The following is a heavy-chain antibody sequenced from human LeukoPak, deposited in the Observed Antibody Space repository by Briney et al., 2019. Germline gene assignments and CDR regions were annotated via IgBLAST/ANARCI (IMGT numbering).Heavy chain of an antibody. CDR1: GGSISSSNW. V-gene: IGHV4-4*02. J-gene: IGHJ4*02. CDR3: AVGRSY. CDR2: IYHTGST. Sequence: SETLSLTCAVSGGSISSSNWWSWLRQPPGKGLEWLGEIYHTGSTNYNPSLDSRVTISVDTSKNQFSLKLSSVTAADTAVYYCAVGRSYWGQGTLVTVSS.